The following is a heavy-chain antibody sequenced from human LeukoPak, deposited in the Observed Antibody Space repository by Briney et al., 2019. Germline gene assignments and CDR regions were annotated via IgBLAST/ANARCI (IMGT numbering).Heavy chain of an antibody. CDR3: ARDRSGSYLVSDAFDI. J-gene: IGHJ3*02. CDR2: ISAYKGNT. V-gene: IGHV1-18*01. Sequence: ASVKVSCKASGYTFTSYGISWVRQAPGQGLEWMGWISAYKGNTNYAQKLQGRVTMTTDTSTSTAYMELRSLRSDDTAVYYCARDRSGSYLVSDAFDIWGQGTMVTVSS. D-gene: IGHD1-26*01. CDR1: GYTFTSYG.